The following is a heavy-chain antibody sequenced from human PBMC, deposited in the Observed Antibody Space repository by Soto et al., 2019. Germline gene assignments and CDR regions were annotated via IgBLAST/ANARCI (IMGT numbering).Heavy chain of an antibody. D-gene: IGHD3-10*01. CDR3: AGDPYYYASDY. CDR2: ISASGSDI. V-gene: IGHV3-11*01. CDR1: GFSFSTHY. J-gene: IGHJ4*02. Sequence: QVQLVESGGGVVQPGRSLRLSCAASGFSFSTHYMTWIRQAPGKGLEWISYISASGSDIYYADSVKGRFTVSRDNAKNSLYLQMSSLRAEDTAVYYCAGDPYYYASDYWGQGTLVTVSS.